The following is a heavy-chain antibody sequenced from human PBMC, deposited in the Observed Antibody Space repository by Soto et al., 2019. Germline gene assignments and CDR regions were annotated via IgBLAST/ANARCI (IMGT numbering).Heavy chain of an antibody. J-gene: IGHJ4*02. CDR3: ARGRHFLDFLDY. D-gene: IGHD3-3*01. CDR2: INPSSGGT. V-gene: IGHV1-2*02. CDR1: GYTFTGYY. Sequence: ASVKVSCKASGYTFTGYYIHWVRQAPGQGLEWMAWINPSSGGTKFAQKFQGRVTMTRDTSISTAHLELSRLRSDDTAVYYCARGRHFLDFLDYWGRGTLVTVSS.